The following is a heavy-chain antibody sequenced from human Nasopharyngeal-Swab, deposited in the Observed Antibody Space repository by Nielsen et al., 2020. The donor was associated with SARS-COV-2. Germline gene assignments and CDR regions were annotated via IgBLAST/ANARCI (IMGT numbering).Heavy chain of an antibody. CDR3: ARDPYYDFWSGYYRYYYYYMDV. CDR2: ISAYNGNT. J-gene: IGHJ6*03. Sequence: ASVKVSCKASGYTFTSCGISWVRQAPGQGLEWMGWISAYNGNTNYAQKLQGRVTMTTDTSTSTAYMELRSLRSDDTAVYYCARDPYYDFWSGYYRYYYYYMDVWGKGTTVTVSS. V-gene: IGHV1-18*01. CDR1: GYTFTSCG. D-gene: IGHD3-3*01.